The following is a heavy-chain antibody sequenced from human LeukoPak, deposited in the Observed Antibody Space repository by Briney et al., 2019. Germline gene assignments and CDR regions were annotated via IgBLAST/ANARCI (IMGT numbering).Heavy chain of an antibody. D-gene: IGHD2-2*01. CDR2: IRYDGSNK. J-gene: IGHJ4*02. Sequence: GGSLRLSCAASGFTFSSCGMHWVRQAPGKGLEWVAFIRYDGSNKYYADSVKGRFTISRDNSKNTLYLQMNSLRAEDTAVYYCAKDRGVVVPAAAPNFDYWGQGTLVTVSS. CDR1: GFTFSSCG. CDR3: AKDRGVVVPAAAPNFDY. V-gene: IGHV3-30*02.